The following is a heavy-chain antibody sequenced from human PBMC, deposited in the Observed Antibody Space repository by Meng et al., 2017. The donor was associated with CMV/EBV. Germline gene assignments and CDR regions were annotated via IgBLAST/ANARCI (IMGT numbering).Heavy chain of an antibody. CDR2: INHSGST. CDR1: CGSFRGYY. Sequence: AQLQQWDEGLLTPSHTRSSTCAVYCGSFRGYYWSWIRQPPGKGLELIGEINHSGSTNYNPSLKSRVTIAVETSKNQFSLKLSSVTAADTAVYYCARGGNWFDPWGQGTLVTVSS. CDR3: ARGGNWFDP. V-gene: IGHV4-34*02. J-gene: IGHJ5*02.